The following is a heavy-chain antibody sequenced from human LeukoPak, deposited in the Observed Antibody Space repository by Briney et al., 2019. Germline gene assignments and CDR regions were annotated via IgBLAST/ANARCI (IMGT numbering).Heavy chain of an antibody. CDR1: GFTFDDYA. J-gene: IGHJ5*02. V-gene: IGHV3-9*01. Sequence: SLRLSCAASGFTFDDYAMHWVRQAPGKGLEGVSGISWNSGSIVYADSVKGRFTISRDNAKNSLYLQMNSLRAEDTALYYCAKGGRGLYNWFDPWGQGTLVTVPS. CDR3: AKGGRGLYNWFDP. CDR2: ISWNSGSI. D-gene: IGHD3-10*01.